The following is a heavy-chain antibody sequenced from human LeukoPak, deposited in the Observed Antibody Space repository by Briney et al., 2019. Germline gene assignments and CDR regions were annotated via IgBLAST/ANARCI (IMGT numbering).Heavy chain of an antibody. J-gene: IGHJ5*02. CDR2: INYSGCT. V-gene: IGHV4-34*01. D-gene: IGHD3-9*01. Sequence: SETLSLTCAVYGGFFSGYYWSWIRQPPWRGREWIGEINYSGCTNHNPSLKGQVTIPLDTSQNQYSLKLGSVNAAGPAVYYVSCFERASHNWFNPWGQGTLVTVSS. CDR1: GGFFSGYY. CDR3: SCFERASHNWFNP.